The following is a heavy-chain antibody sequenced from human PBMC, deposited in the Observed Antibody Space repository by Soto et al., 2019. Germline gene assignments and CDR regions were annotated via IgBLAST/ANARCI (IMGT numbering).Heavy chain of an antibody. J-gene: IGHJ4*02. V-gene: IGHV4-31*03. CDR1: GDSISSAGYY. Sequence: QVQLQESGPGLVKPSQTLSLTCNVSGDSISSAGYYWSWIRQHPGKGLERIGYIYYSGDTYYNPSLKSRVTISADTSDNQFFLKLSSVTAAGTAVYYCARDTRRGSRAWWGQGTLVTVSS. CDR3: ARDTRRGSRAW. CDR2: IYYSGDT. D-gene: IGHD6-19*01.